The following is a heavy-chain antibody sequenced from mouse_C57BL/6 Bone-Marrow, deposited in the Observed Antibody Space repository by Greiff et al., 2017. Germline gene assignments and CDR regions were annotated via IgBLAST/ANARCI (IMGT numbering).Heavy chain of an antibody. D-gene: IGHD1-1*01. J-gene: IGHJ1*03. CDR2: ILASIGRT. Sequence: QVQLQQSGSELRSPGSSVKLSCKDFDSEVFPIAYMSWVRQKPGHGFEWIGGILASIGRTIYGEKFEDKATLDADTLSNTAYLELNSLTSEDSAIYDCARWYYGSSYYWYFDVWGTGTTVTVSS. V-gene: IGHV15-2*01. CDR3: ARWYYGSSYYWYFDV. CDR1: DSEVFPIAY.